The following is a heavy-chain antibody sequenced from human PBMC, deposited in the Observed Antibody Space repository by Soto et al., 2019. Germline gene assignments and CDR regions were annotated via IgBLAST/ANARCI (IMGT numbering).Heavy chain of an antibody. CDR2: FDPEDGET. V-gene: IGHV1-24*01. CDR1: GYTLTELS. CDR3: ATALWFGEFGAFDI. D-gene: IGHD3-10*01. J-gene: IGHJ3*02. Sequence: ASVKVSCKFSGYTLTELSMHCVRQAPGKGLEWMGGFDPEDGETIYAQKFQGRVTMTEDTSTDTAYMELSSLRSEDTAVYYCATALWFGEFGAFDIWGQGTMVTVSS.